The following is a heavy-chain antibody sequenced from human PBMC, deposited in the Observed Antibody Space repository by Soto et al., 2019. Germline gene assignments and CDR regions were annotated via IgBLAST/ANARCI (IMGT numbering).Heavy chain of an antibody. Sequence: QVQLVQSGAEVKKPGASVKVSCKASGYTFTSYDINWVRQATGQGLEWMGWMNPNSGNTGYAQKFQGRVTMTRNTSISTAYMELSSLRSEDTAVYYCARAGYYDSSGYSYYYYYGMDVWGQGTTVTVSS. J-gene: IGHJ6*02. CDR3: ARAGYYDSSGYSYYYYYGMDV. D-gene: IGHD3-22*01. V-gene: IGHV1-8*01. CDR2: MNPNSGNT. CDR1: GYTFTSYD.